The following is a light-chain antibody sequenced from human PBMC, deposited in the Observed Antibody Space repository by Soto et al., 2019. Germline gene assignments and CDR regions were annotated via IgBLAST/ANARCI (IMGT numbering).Light chain of an antibody. V-gene: IGLV2-8*01. J-gene: IGLJ2*01. CDR1: NRDIGYYDF. CDR2: GVD. Sequence: QSALTQPPSASGSPGQSVTISCTGTNRDIGYYDFVSWYQQLPGKAPKLMIYGVDKRPSGVPHRFSGTRSGSTASLTVSGLQAEDEAVYYCSSHAGKNKYVLFGGGTKLTVL. CDR3: SSHAGKNKYVL.